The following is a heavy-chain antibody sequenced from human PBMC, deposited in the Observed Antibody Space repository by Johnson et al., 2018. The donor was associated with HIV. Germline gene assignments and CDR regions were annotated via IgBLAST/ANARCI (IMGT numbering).Heavy chain of an antibody. CDR2: ISYDGNNQ. Sequence: QVQLVESGGGVVQPGRSLRLSCAASGFTFDDYAMHWVRQPPGKGLEWVAVISYDGNNQYYADSVKGRVTISRANSKNTLYLQLNSLRAEDTAVYYCARNWAAGVAAATMGWHAFDIWGQGTMVTVSS. CDR3: ARNWAAGVAAATMGWHAFDI. D-gene: IGHD6-13*01. J-gene: IGHJ3*02. V-gene: IGHV3-30*14. CDR1: GFTFDDYA.